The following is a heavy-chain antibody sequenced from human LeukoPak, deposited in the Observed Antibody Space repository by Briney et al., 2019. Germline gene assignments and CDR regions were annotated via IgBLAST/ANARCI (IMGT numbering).Heavy chain of an antibody. CDR1: GFTFSSYS. CDR3: ARELSSSWYNSSWFDP. D-gene: IGHD6-13*01. V-gene: IGHV3-21*01. J-gene: IGHJ5*02. CDR2: ISSSSSYI. Sequence: GGSLRLSCAASGFTFSSYSMNWVRQAPGKGLEWVSSISSSSSYIFYADSVKGRLTISRDNAKNSLYLQMNSLRAEDTAVYYCARELSSSWYNSSWFDPWGQGNLVTVSS.